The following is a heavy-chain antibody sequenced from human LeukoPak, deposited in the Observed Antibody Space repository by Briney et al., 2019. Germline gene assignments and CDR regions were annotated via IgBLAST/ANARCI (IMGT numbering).Heavy chain of an antibody. CDR3: AKDGHTKLGQQWLEGGLLAPF. CDR2: IKQDGSEK. CDR1: GFTFSSYW. D-gene: IGHD6-19*01. V-gene: IGHV3-7*03. Sequence: PGGSLRLSCAASGFTFSSYWMSWVRQAPGKGLEWVANIKQDGSEKYYVDSVKGRFTISRDNSKNTLYLQMNSLRAEDTAVYYCAKDGHTKLGQQWLEGGLLAPFWGQGTLDTVSS. J-gene: IGHJ4*02.